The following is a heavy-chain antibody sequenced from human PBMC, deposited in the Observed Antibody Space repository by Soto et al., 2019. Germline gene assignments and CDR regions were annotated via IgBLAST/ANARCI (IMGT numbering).Heavy chain of an antibody. V-gene: IGHV1-18*01. J-gene: IGHJ4*02. CDR1: GYSFTCYA. CDR2: ISAYTGNT. D-gene: IGHD5-12*01. Sequence: QVQLVQSGAEVKKPGASVTVSCKASGYSFTCYAITWVRQAPGQGLEWMGWISAYTGNTDYIQSRQGRVTMTTDTPSSTAYMKLRSLRSDDTAFYYCERDRRHRSGAYFDSWGQGTLVTVSS. CDR3: ERDRRHRSGAYFDS.